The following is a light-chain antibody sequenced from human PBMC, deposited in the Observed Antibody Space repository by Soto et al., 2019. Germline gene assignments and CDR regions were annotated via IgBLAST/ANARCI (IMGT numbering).Light chain of an antibody. CDR2: GAS. V-gene: IGKV3-20*01. J-gene: IGKJ1*01. CDR3: QQYGSSPRET. Sequence: EIVLTQSPGTLSLSPGERATLSCRASQSVSSSYLAWYQQKPGQAPRLLIYGASSRATGIPDRFSGSGSGTDFTLTISRLGPEDFAVYYCQQYGSSPRETFGQGTKVEIK. CDR1: QSVSSSY.